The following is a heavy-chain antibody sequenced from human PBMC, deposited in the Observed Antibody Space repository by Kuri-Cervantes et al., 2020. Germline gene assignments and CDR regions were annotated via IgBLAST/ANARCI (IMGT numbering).Heavy chain of an antibody. CDR3: ARELGRGVISPYLDY. CDR2: ISGSGGST. V-gene: IGHV3-23*01. D-gene: IGHD3-10*01. Sequence: GESLKISCVGSGFTFSSYAMSWVRQAPGKGLEWVSAISGSGGSTYYADSVKGRFTISRDSSKNTLYLQMNSLRAEDTAVYYCARELGRGVISPYLDYWGQGTLVTVSS. CDR1: GFTFSSYA. J-gene: IGHJ4*02.